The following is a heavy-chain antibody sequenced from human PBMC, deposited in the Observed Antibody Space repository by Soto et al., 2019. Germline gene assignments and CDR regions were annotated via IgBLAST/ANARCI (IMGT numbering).Heavy chain of an antibody. Sequence: GGSLRLSCAASGFTFSSYAMSWVRQAPGKGPEWVSAISGSGGSTYYADSVKGRFTISRDNSKNTLYLQMNSLRAEDTAVYYCASLYYDSKIGMDVWGQGTTVTVSS. V-gene: IGHV3-23*01. CDR3: ASLYYDSKIGMDV. CDR1: GFTFSSYA. D-gene: IGHD3-22*01. CDR2: ISGSGGST. J-gene: IGHJ6*02.